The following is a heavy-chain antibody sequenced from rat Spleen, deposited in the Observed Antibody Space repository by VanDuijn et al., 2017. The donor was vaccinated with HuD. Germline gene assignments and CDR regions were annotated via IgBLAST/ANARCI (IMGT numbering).Heavy chain of an antibody. CDR2: IWGDGNT. J-gene: IGHJ2*01. V-gene: IGHV2-1*01. Sequence: QVQLKESGPGLVQTSQTLSLTCTVSGFSLTSNSVHWVRQPPGKGLEWMGGIWGDGNTDYNSGLKSRLRISRDTSKSQVFLKMNSLQTEDTAMYFCASRQPLFDYWGQGVMVTVSS. D-gene: IGHD1-10*01. CDR1: GFSLTSNS. CDR3: ASRQPLFDY.